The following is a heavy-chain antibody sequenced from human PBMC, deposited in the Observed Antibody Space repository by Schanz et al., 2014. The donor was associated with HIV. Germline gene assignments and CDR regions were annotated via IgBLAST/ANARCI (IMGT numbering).Heavy chain of an antibody. V-gene: IGHV3-23*01. CDR1: GFTFSTYP. J-gene: IGHJ3*02. Sequence: EVHLLESGGGLVQPGGSLRLSCAASGFTFSTYPMNWVRQAPGGGLDWVSAIGGSGITTYYAVSVKGRFTISRDISDNTVHAQISSLRADDTAVYYCARDRVGSSASYVTFDIWGQGTMVTVSS. CDR2: IGGSGITT. CDR3: ARDRVGSSASYVTFDI. D-gene: IGHD3-16*01.